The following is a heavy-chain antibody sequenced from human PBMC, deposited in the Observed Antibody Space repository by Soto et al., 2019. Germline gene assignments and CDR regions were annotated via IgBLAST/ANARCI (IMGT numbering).Heavy chain of an antibody. V-gene: IGHV2-5*01. CDR1: GFSLTTSGVS. J-gene: IGHJ4*02. Sequence: QITLKESGPTLVKPTQTLTLTCTFSGFSLTTSGVSVGWIRQPPGKALEWLASIYWNDDKRYSPSLKSRLTLTKDNSKKQVVLTMTNMDPVDTATYYCAYRVGSRGSFDYWGQRTLVTVSS. D-gene: IGHD6-25*01. CDR2: IYWNDDK. CDR3: AYRVGSRGSFDY.